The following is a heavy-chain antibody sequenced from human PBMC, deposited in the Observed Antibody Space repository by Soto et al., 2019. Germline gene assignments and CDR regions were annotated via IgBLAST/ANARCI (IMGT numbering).Heavy chain of an antibody. CDR3: AREKVPMIVVVITDRPFDY. Sequence: ASVKVSCKASGYTFTGYYMHWVRQAPGQGLEWMGWINPNSGGTNYAQKFQGRVTMTRDTSISTAYMELSRLRSDDTAVYYCAREKVPMIVVVITDRPFDYWGQGXLVTVYS. CDR2: INPNSGGT. J-gene: IGHJ4*02. D-gene: IGHD3-22*01. V-gene: IGHV1-2*02. CDR1: GYTFTGYY.